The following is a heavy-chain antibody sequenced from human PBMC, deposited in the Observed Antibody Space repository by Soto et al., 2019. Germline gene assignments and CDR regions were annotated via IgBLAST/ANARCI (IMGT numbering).Heavy chain of an antibody. CDR3: ARSPTIRY. CDR2: ISYDGSNK. V-gene: IGHV3-30-3*01. Sequence: GGSLRLSCAASGFTFSSYAMHWVRQAPGKGLEWVAVISYDGSNKYYADSVKGRFTISRENSKNTLYLQMNSLRAEDTAVYYCARSPTIRYWGQGTPVTVSS. CDR1: GFTFSSYA. D-gene: IGHD3-3*01. J-gene: IGHJ4*02.